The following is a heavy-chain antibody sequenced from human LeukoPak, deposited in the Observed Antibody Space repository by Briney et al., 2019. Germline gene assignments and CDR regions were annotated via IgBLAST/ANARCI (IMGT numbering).Heavy chain of an antibody. D-gene: IGHD5-18*01. CDR2: ISGSGGST. CDR3: AKESGYSYGLADY. J-gene: IGHJ4*02. V-gene: IGHV3-23*01. CDR1: GFTFSSYA. Sequence: GGSLRLFCAASGFTFSSYAMNWVRQAPGKGLEWVSAISGSGGSTFYADSVKGRFTISRDNSKNTLYLQMNSLRAEDTAVYYCAKESGYSYGLADYWGQGTLVTVSS.